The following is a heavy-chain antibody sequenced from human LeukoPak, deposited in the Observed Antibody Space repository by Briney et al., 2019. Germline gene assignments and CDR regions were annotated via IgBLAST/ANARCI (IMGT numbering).Heavy chain of an antibody. V-gene: IGHV3-30-3*01. J-gene: IGHJ5*02. CDR3: ARDELIPPGWFDP. CDR2: ISYDGSNK. D-gene: IGHD3-10*01. CDR1: GFTFSSYA. Sequence: GRSLRLSCAASGFTFSSYAMHWVRQAPGKGLEWVAVISYDGSNKYYADSVKGRFTISRDNSKNTLYLQMNSLRAEDTAVYYCARDELIPPGWFDPWGQGTLVTVSS.